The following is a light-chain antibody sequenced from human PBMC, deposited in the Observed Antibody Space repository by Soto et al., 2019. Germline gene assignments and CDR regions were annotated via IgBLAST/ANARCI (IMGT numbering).Light chain of an antibody. J-gene: IGLJ2*01. CDR2: DVS. CDR3: SSLTTTDTVI. V-gene: IGLV2-14*03. Sequence: QSALTQPASVSGSPGQSITISCTGTSSDIGKYNYVSCYQQQPGKAPKLIISDVSSRPSGISYRISGSKSGNTASLTISRLQPEDEADYYCSSLTTTDTVIFGGGTKLTVL. CDR1: SSDIGKYNY.